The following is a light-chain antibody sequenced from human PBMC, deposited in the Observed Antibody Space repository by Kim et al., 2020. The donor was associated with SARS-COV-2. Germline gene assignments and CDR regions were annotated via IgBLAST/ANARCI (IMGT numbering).Light chain of an antibody. J-gene: IGLJ3*02. CDR3: QTWGTGDWV. CDR2: LNSDGSH. Sequence: QLVLTQSPSASDSLGASVKLTCTLSSGHSSYAIAWHQQQPEKGPRYLMKLNSDGSHSKGDGIPDRFSGSSSGAERYLTISSLQSEDEADYYCQTWGTGDWVFGGGTQLTVL. CDR1: SGHSSYA. V-gene: IGLV4-69*01.